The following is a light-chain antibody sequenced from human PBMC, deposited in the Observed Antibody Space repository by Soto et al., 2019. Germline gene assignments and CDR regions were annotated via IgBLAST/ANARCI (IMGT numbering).Light chain of an antibody. CDR2: DAS. CDR3: QQRSNWPGVT. Sequence: EIVLTQSPATLSLSPGERATLSCRASQSVSSYLAWYQQKPGQAPRLLIYDASNRATGIPARFSGSGSGTYFTLTISSLEPEDFAVYYCQQRSNWPGVTFGPGTKVHIK. CDR1: QSVSSY. J-gene: IGKJ3*01. V-gene: IGKV3-11*01.